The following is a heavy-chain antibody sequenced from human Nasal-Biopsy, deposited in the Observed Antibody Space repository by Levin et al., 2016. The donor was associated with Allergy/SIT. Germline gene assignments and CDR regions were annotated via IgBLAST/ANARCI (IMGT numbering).Heavy chain of an antibody. D-gene: IGHD2/OR15-2a*01. CDR1: GFSFSPYW. CDR3: TRWHSIDSRYFDL. V-gene: IGHV3-74*01. Sequence: GGSLRLSCVASGFSFSPYWMHWVRQVPGKGLVWVSRISSDETNIRYADSVKGRFTISRDNAKNTVYLQMTSLRVEDTAVYYCTRWHSIDSRYFDLWGQGALVTVSS. J-gene: IGHJ4*02. CDR2: ISSDETNI.